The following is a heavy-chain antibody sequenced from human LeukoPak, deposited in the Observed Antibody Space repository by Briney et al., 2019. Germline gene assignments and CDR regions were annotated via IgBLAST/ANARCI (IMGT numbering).Heavy chain of an antibody. CDR1: GDSISSGGYY. CDR2: IYYSGST. Sequence: SETLSLTCTVSGDSISSGGYYWSWVRQPPGKGLEWIGYIYYSGSTYYNPSLKSRVTISVDTSKNQFSLKLSSVTAADTAVYYCARSYGSGSRAEDYWGQGTLVTVSS. J-gene: IGHJ4*02. CDR3: ARSYGSGSRAEDY. V-gene: IGHV4-30-4*01. D-gene: IGHD3-10*01.